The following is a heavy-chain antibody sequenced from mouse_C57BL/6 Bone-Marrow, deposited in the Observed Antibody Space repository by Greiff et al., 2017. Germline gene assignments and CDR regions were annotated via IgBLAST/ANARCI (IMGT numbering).Heavy chain of an antibody. CDR2: IDPEIGDT. V-gene: IGHV14-4*01. Sequence: EVQLQESGAELVRPGASVKLSCTASGFTFKDDYIPWVKQRPEQGLEWIGWIDPEIGDTEYASKFQGKATITSDTSSSTAYLQLSSLTSEDTAVYYCSSVDGNYFDFWGQGTPLTVAS. CDR3: SSVDGNYFDF. D-gene: IGHD2-3*01. CDR1: GFTFKDDY. J-gene: IGHJ2*01.